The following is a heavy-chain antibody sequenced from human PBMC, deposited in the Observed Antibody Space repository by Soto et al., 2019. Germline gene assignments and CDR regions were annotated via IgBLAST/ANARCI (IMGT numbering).Heavy chain of an antibody. CDR3: ASLYMVRGVRTFDY. J-gene: IGHJ4*02. V-gene: IGHV4-31*03. D-gene: IGHD3-10*01. CDR2: IYYSGST. Sequence: QVQLQESGPGLVKPSQTLSLTCTVSGGSISSGGYYWSWIRQHPGKGLEWIGYIYYSGSTSYNPSPKSRVTISVDTSKNQFSLKLSSVTAADTAVYYCASLYMVRGVRTFDYWGQGTLVTVSS. CDR1: GGSISSGGYY.